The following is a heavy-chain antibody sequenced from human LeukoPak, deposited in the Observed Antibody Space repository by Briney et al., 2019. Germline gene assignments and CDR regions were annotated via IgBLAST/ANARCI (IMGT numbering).Heavy chain of an antibody. J-gene: IGHJ4*02. CDR2: ISYDGSNK. CDR1: GFTFSSYA. D-gene: IGHD3-10*01. Sequence: GRSLRLSCAASGFTFSSYAMHWVRQAPGKGLEWVAVISYDGSNKYYADSVKGRFTISRDNSKNTPYLRMNSLRAEDTAVYYCARDPGDYYGSGSYYFFDYWGQGTLVTVSS. V-gene: IGHV3-30*04. CDR3: ARDPGDYYGSGSYYFFDY.